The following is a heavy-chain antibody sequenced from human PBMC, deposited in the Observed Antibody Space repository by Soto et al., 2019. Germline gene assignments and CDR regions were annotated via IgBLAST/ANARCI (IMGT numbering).Heavy chain of an antibody. CDR1: GDSITRGGYY. J-gene: IGHJ4*02. CDR3: ARVEVVITRGALDY. V-gene: IGHV4-31*03. CDR2: IYYRGST. Sequence: QVQLQESGPGLVKPSQTLSLTCSVSGDSITRGGYYWSWVRQHPGKGLEWLGYIYYRGSTYYNPSLKSRVHISVDTSKKHFSLRLSSVTAADTAVYYCARVEVVITRGALDYWGPGTLVTVSS. D-gene: IGHD2-15*01.